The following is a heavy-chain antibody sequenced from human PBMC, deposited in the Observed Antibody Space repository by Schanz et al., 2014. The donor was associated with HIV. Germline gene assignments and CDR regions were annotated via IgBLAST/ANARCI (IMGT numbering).Heavy chain of an antibody. D-gene: IGHD1-7*01. CDR2: ISYDGSNK. J-gene: IGHJ6*02. Sequence: QVQLVESGGGVVQPGRSLRLSCAASGFTFSSYGMHWVRQAPGKGLEWVAVISYDGSNKYYADSVKGRFTISRDNSKNTLYLQMNSLRAEDTAVYYCEKDRITGTTGVPYYYYGMDVWGQGTTVTVSS. V-gene: IGHV3-30*18. CDR3: EKDRITGTTGVPYYYYGMDV. CDR1: GFTFSSYG.